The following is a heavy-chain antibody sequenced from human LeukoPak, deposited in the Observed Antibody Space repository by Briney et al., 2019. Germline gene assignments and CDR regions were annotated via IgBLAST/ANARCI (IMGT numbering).Heavy chain of an antibody. J-gene: IGHJ4*02. CDR3: ARDPIGSYGLDY. CDR2: IYYSGST. Sequence: SETLSLTCTVSGGSISSGGYYWSWIRQHPGKGLEWIGYIYYSGSTYYNPSLKSRVTTSVDTSKNHFSLRLSSVTAADTAVYYCARDPIGSYGLDYWGQGTLVTVSS. CDR1: GGSISSGGYY. D-gene: IGHD1-26*01. V-gene: IGHV4-31*03.